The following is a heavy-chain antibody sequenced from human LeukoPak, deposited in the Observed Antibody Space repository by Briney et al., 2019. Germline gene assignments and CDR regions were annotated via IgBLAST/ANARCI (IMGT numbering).Heavy chain of an antibody. D-gene: IGHD3-10*01. V-gene: IGHV3-74*01. CDR2: IIYDGAAT. J-gene: IGHJ6*03. CDR3: TREKVLRGDYYYYMDV. Sequence: PGGSLRLSCAASGFTFRNFWMHWVRHVPGEGLAWVSRIIYDGAATNYADSVRGRFTISRDNANNMLYLQMNSLRVEDTGIYYCTREKVLRGDYYYYMDVWGKGTTVTVSS. CDR1: GFTFRNFW.